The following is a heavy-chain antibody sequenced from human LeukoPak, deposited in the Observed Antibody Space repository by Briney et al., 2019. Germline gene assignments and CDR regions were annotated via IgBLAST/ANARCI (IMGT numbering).Heavy chain of an antibody. V-gene: IGHV1-2*06. CDR1: GYTFTGYY. CDR2: INPNSGGT. J-gene: IGHJ5*02. Sequence: ASVKVSCKASGYTFTGYYMHWVLQAPGQGLEWMGRINPNSGGTNYAQKFQGRVTMTRDTSISTAYMELSRLRSDDTAVYYCARGAPYLDYDSSGYYSSAGFFDPWGQGTLVTVSS. D-gene: IGHD3-22*01. CDR3: ARGAPYLDYDSSGYYSSAGFFDP.